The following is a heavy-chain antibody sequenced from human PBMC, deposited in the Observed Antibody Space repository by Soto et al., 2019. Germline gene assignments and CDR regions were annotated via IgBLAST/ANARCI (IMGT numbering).Heavy chain of an antibody. CDR1: GFTFSSYG. J-gene: IGHJ6*02. CDR2: IWYDGSNK. V-gene: IGHV3-33*01. Sequence: GGSLRLSCAASGFTFSSYGMHWVRQAPGKGLEWVAVIWYDGSNKYYADSVKGRFTISRDNSKNTLYLQMNSLRAEDTAVYYCAREPVETYYYYGMDVWGQGTTVTVSS. CDR3: AREPVETYYYYGMDV. D-gene: IGHD2-21*02.